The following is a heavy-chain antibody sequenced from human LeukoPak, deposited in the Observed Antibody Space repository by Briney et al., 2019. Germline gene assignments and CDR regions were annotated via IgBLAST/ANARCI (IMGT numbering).Heavy chain of an antibody. J-gene: IGHJ4*02. D-gene: IGHD3-22*01. CDR1: GFTFSSYA. Sequence: GGSLRLSCAASGFTFSSYAMHWVRQAPGKGLEYVSAISSNGGSTYYANSVKGRFTISRDNSKNTLYLQMGSPRAEDMAVYYCASTMMGKRYFDYWGQGTLVTVSS. V-gene: IGHV3-64*01. CDR3: ASTMMGKRYFDY. CDR2: ISSNGGST.